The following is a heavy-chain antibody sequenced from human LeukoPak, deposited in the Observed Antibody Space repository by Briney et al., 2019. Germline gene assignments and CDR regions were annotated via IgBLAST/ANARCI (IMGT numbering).Heavy chain of an antibody. CDR1: GGSISSGGYS. D-gene: IGHD3-16*01. CDR2: IYHSGST. V-gene: IGHV4-30-2*01. Sequence: ASETLSLTCAVSGGSISSGGYSWSWIRQPPGKGLEWIGYIYHSGSTYYNPSLKSRVTISVDRSKNQFSLKLSSVTAADMAVYYCARGRGGLRWDYWGQGTLVTVSS. CDR3: ARGRGGLRWDY. J-gene: IGHJ4*02.